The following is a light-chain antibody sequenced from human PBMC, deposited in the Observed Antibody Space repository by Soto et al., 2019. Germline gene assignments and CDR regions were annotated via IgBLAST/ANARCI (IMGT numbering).Light chain of an antibody. CDR2: DAS. J-gene: IGKJ4*01. CDR1: QSISSW. CDR3: QQYNSYSGT. Sequence: DIQMTQSPSTLSASVGDRVTITCRASQSISSWLAWYQQKPGNAPKLLIYDASSLESGVPSTFSGSGSGTEFTLTISRLQPDDFATYYCQQYNSYSGTFGGGTKVEIK. V-gene: IGKV1-5*01.